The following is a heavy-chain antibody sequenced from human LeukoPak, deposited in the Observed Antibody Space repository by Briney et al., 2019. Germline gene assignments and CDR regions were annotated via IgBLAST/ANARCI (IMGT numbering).Heavy chain of an antibody. CDR1: GESFSGYY. V-gene: IGHV4-34*01. J-gene: IGHJ5*02. CDR3: ARDRRDWFDP. Sequence: SETLSLTCAVYGESFSGYYWSWIRQPPGKGLEWIGEINHSGSTNYNPSLKSRVTISVDTSKNQFSLKLSSVTAADTAVYYCARDRRDWFDPWGQGTLVTVSS. CDR2: INHSGST.